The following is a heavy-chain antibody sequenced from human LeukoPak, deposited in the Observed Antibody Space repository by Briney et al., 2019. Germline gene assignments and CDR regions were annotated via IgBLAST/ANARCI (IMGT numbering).Heavy chain of an antibody. CDR2: IIPIFGTA. J-gene: IGHJ6*03. V-gene: IGHV1-69*05. CDR3: AREATFSRDPYYYYYMDV. CDR1: GGTFSSYA. D-gene: IGHD3-16*01. Sequence: SVKVSCKASGGTFSSYAISWVRQAPGQGLEWMGGIIPIFGTANYARKFQGRVTITTDESTSTAYMELSSLRSEDTAVYYCAREATFSRDPYYYYYMDVWGKGTTVTVSS.